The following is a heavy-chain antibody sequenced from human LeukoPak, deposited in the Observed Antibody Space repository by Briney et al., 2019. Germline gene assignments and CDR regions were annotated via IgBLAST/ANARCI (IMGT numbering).Heavy chain of an antibody. CDR3: ARATYYYDSSGYVLGSYFDY. CDR1: GGSISSSSYY. CDR2: IYYSEST. J-gene: IGHJ4*02. V-gene: IGHV4-39*07. Sequence: SETLSLTCTVSGGSISSSSYYWGWIRQPPGKGLEWIGSIYYSESTYYNPSLKSRVTISVDTSKNQFSLKLSSVTAADTAVYYCARATYYYDSSGYVLGSYFDYWGQGTLVTVSS. D-gene: IGHD3-22*01.